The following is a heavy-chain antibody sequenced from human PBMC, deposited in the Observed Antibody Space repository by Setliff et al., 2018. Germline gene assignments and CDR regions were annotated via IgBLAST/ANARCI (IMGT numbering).Heavy chain of an antibody. CDR3: ARQKSSVFQFLGWDWFDP. D-gene: IGHD3-3*01. V-gene: IGHV1-3*04. CDR2: IDTGNGKT. J-gene: IGHJ5*02. Sequence: VASVKVSCKASGYTFTTYAIHWLRQAPGQRPEWMGWIDTGNGKTRYLQKLQGRVTITMDTSATTAYMELRSLQSEDTAVYYCARQKSSVFQFLGWDWFDPWGQGTLVTVSS. CDR1: GYTFTTYA.